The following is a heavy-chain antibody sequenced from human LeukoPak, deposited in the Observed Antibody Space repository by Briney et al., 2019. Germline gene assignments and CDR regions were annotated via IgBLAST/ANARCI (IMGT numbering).Heavy chain of an antibody. V-gene: IGHV3-21*01. Sequence: GGSLRLSCAASGFTFSSYSMNWVRQAPGKGLEWVSSISSSSSYIYYADSVKGRFTISRDNAKNSLYLQMNSLRAEDTAVYYCERVSHGKYFDYWGQGTLVTVSS. J-gene: IGHJ4*02. CDR3: ERVSHGKYFDY. CDR1: GFTFSSYS. CDR2: ISSSSSYI.